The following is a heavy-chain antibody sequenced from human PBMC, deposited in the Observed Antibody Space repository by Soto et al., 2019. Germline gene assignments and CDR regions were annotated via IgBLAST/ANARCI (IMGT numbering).Heavy chain of an antibody. D-gene: IGHD3-22*01. V-gene: IGHV1-69*13. J-gene: IGHJ4*02. CDR2: IIPIGGTP. Sequence: SVKVSCKASGRTFNNYAIGWVRQAPGIGFEWLGVIIPIGGTPEHAQKFQGRVTISADESTNTAYMELSSLRSEDTAVYYCATNYYDGSGHYFIFEHWGQGTVVT. CDR3: ATNYYDGSGHYFIFEH. CDR1: GRTFNNYA.